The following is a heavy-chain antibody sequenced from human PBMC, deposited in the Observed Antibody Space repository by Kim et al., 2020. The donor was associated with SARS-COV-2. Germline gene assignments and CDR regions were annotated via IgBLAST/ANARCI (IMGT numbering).Heavy chain of an antibody. D-gene: IGHD3-10*01. CDR3: ARADPLWFGELLSPNDYYYGMDV. J-gene: IGHJ6*02. CDR2: INYSGST. V-gene: IGHV4-59*13. Sequence: SETLSLTCTVSGGSISSYYWSWIRQPPGKGLEWIGYINYSGSTNYNPSLKSRVTISVDTSKNQFSLKLSSVTAADTAVYYCARADPLWFGELLSPNDYYYGMDVWGQGTTVTVSS. CDR1: GGSISSYY.